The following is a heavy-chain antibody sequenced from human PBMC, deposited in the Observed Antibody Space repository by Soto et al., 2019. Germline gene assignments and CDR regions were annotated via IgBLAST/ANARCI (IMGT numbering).Heavy chain of an antibody. Sequence: GESLKISCKGSGYSFTSYWIGWVRQMPGKGLEWMGIIYPGDSDTRYSPSFQGQVTISADKSISTAYLQWSSLKASDTAMYYFSLFGTSPRHYGDYENGAFDIWGQGTMVTVSS. V-gene: IGHV5-51*01. D-gene: IGHD4-17*01. CDR1: GYSFTSYW. CDR3: SLFGTSPRHYGDYENGAFDI. CDR2: IYPGDSDT. J-gene: IGHJ3*02.